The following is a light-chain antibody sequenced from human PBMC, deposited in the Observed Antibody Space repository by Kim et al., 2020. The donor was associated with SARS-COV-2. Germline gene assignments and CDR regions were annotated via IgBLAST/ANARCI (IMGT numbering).Light chain of an antibody. J-gene: IGKJ2*01. CDR1: QSVSNSY. V-gene: IGKV3-20*01. Sequence: LAPGERATLCCRASQSVSNSYVAWYKQRPGQAPRLRMYGASNRATGIPDRFSGGGSGTDFTLTISRLEPEDFAVYHCQQYGDSPYTFGQGTKLEIK. CDR2: GAS. CDR3: QQYGDSPYT.